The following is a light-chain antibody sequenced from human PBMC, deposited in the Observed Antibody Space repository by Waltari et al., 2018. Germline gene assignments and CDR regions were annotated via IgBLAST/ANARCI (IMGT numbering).Light chain of an antibody. J-gene: IGKJ2*04. CDR2: WAS. CDR1: QSVLYSSNNKNY. V-gene: IGKV4-1*01. CDR3: QQYYSTPRS. Sequence: DIVMTQSPDSLAVSLGERATINCKSSQSVLYSSNNKNYLAWYQQKPGQPPKLLIYWASTRQSGVPDRFSGSGSVTEFTLTISSLQAEDVAVYYCQQYYSTPRSFGQGTKLEIK.